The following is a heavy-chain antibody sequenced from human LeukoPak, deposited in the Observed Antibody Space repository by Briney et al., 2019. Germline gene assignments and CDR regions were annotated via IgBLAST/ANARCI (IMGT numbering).Heavy chain of an antibody. Sequence: SETLSLTCTFSVGSISTYYWSLIRQPPGKVLYVFGYISYIGSTNYNPSLKSRFTMSVDNSKNQFSLKLSSVTAADTAMYYCARRHRDCSGDSSFLLDYWGQGTLVTVSS. CDR1: VGSISTYY. J-gene: IGHJ4*02. CDR2: ISYIGST. V-gene: IGHV4-59*08. CDR3: ARRHRDCSGDSSFLLDY. D-gene: IGHD2-15*01.